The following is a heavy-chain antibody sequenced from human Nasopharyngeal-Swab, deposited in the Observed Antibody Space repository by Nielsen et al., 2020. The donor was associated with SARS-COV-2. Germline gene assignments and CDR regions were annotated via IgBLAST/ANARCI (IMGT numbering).Heavy chain of an antibody. J-gene: IGHJ4*02. CDR2: TSPIDSDT. CDR3: VSRWRAGSDPYFEY. Sequence: GESLKISCKGSGYRFTTSWIAWVRQMPGKGLECMGITSPIDSDTQYSPSSQGQVTISADMSTTTAFLHWSSLKVSDTAMYYCVSRWRAGSDPYFEYWGQGTQVTVSS. D-gene: IGHD3-10*01. CDR1: GYRFTTSW. V-gene: IGHV5-51*01.